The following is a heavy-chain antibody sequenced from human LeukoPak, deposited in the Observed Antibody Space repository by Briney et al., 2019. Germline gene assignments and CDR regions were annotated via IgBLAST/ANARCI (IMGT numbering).Heavy chain of an antibody. V-gene: IGHV3-23*01. CDR1: GFTFSTYA. Sequence: GGSLRLSCAASGFTFSTYAMSWLRQAAGKGLEGVSLISGSGGGTYYADSVKGRFTISRDNSKNTLYLQLNSLRVEDTAVYYCAKSRGAGCHFYLLMNVWGKGPGVPVS. J-gene: IGHJ6*03. D-gene: IGHD6-25*01. CDR3: AKSRGAGCHFYLLMNV. CDR2: ISGSGGGT.